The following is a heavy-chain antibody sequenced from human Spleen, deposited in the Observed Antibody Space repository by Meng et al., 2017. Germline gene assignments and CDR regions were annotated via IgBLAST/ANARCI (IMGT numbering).Heavy chain of an antibody. J-gene: IGHJ4*02. CDR2: INHSGST. CDR1: GGSFSDYY. V-gene: IGHV4-34*01. D-gene: IGHD4-11*01. Sequence: VNLQQWGAGLLKLSEPLSLTCVVSGGSFSDYYWSWIRQPPGKGLEWIGEINHSGSTNYNPSLESRATISVDTSQNNLSLKLSSVTAADSAVYYCARGPTTMAHDFDYWGQGTLVTVSS. CDR3: ARGPTTMAHDFDY.